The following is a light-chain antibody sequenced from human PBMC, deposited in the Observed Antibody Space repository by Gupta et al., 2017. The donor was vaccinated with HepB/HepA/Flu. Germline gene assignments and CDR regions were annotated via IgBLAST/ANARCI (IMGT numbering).Light chain of an antibody. CDR2: DAF. J-gene: IGKJ5*01. CDR3: QQRSNGPHT. Sequence: EIVLTQSPATLSLSPGERATLSCRASQSVSSYSAWYQQKPGQAPRRRIYDAFNRATGIPARFSGSGSGTDFTLTISSLGTEDIAEDECQQRSNGPHTFGQGTRLEIK. CDR1: QSVSSY. V-gene: IGKV3-11*01.